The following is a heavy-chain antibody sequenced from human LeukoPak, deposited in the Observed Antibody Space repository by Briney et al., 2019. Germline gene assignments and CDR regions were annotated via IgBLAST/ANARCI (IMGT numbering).Heavy chain of an antibody. Sequence: ASVKVSCKASGYTFTGYYMHWVRQAPGQGLEWMGWINPNSGGTNYAPNFRGRVTMTRDTSISTAHVELSRLTSDDTAVYYCAGGLESSGYYSGRKDCWGQGTLVTVSS. CDR3: AGGLESSGYYSGRKDC. CDR2: INPNSGGT. D-gene: IGHD3-22*01. CDR1: GYTFTGYY. V-gene: IGHV1-2*02. J-gene: IGHJ4*02.